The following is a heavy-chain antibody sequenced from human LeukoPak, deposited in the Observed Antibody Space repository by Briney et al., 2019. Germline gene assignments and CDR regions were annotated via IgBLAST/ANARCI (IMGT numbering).Heavy chain of an antibody. CDR2: INPNSGGT. D-gene: IGHD4-17*01. J-gene: IGHJ4*02. CDR1: GYTFTGYY. V-gene: IGHV1-2*02. CDR3: ARDLDYDLLFDY. Sequence: ASVKVSCKASGYTFTGYYMHWVRQAPGQGLEWMGWINPNSGGTDYAQKFQGRVTMTRDTSISTAYMELSRLRSDDTAVYYCARDLDYDLLFDYWGQGIRVTVSS.